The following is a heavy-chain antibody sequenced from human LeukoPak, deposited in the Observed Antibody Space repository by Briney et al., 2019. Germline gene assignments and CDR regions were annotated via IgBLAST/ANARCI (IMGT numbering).Heavy chain of an antibody. D-gene: IGHD3-3*01. V-gene: IGHV4-39*01. CDR1: GGSISSSNYY. CDR3: ARSGSYYDFWSGYYGGLSQHLDY. Sequence: SETLSLTCTVSGGSISSSNYYWIWIRQPPGKGLEWIGSVYYSGSTYYNPSLKSRVTISVDTSKNQFSLKLSSVTAADTAVYYCARSGSYYDFWSGYYGGLSQHLDYWGQGTLVTVSS. CDR2: VYYSGST. J-gene: IGHJ4*02.